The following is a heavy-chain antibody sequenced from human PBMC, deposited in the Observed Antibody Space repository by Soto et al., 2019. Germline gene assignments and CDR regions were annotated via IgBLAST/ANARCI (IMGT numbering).Heavy chain of an antibody. J-gene: IGHJ6*02. CDR2: ISGSGGST. CDR1: GFTFSSYA. D-gene: IGHD1-26*01. V-gene: IGHV3-23*01. CDR3: AKDGISGSYSDYYYYYGMDV. Sequence: PGGSLRLSCAASGFTFSSYAMSWVRQAPGKGLEWVSAISGSGGSTYYADSVKGRFTISRDNSKNTLYLQMNSLRAEDSAVYYCAKDGISGSYSDYYYYYGMDVWGQGTTVTVSS.